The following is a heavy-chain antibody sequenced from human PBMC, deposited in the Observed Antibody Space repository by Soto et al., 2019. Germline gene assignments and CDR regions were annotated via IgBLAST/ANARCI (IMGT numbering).Heavy chain of an antibody. Sequence: KPSETLSLTCTVSGGSISSSSYYWGWIRQPPGKGLEWIGSIYYSGSTYYNPSLKSRVTISVDTSKNQFSLKLSSVTAADTAVYYCASTGSSSFGYWGQGTLVTVYS. D-gene: IGHD6-6*01. J-gene: IGHJ4*02. V-gene: IGHV4-39*01. CDR1: GGSISSSSYY. CDR3: ASTGSSSFGY. CDR2: IYYSGST.